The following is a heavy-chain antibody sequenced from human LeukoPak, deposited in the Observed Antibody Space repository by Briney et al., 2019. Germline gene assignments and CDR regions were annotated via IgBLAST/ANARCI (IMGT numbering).Heavy chain of an antibody. CDR3: AKDLVGATGRFDY. V-gene: IGHV3-23*01. CDR2: ISGSGSGGST. J-gene: IGHJ4*02. CDR1: GFTFSSSA. Sequence: PGGSLRLSCAASGFTFSSSAMSWVRQAPGKGLEWVSSISGSGSGGSTYYADSVKGRFTISRDNSKNTLYLQMNSLRAEDTAVYYCAKDLVGATGRFDYWGQGTLVTVSS. D-gene: IGHD1-26*01.